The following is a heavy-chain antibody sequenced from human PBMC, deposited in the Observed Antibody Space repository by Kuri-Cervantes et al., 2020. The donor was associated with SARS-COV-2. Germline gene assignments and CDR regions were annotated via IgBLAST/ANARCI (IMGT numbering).Heavy chain of an antibody. Sequence: LSLTCAASGFTFSSYWMHWVRQAPGKGLVWVSRINSDGSSTSYADSVKGRFTISRDNSKNTLYLQMNSLRAEDTAVYYCARTPSYYDILTGYYGDAFDIWGQGTMVTVSS. CDR2: INSDGSST. D-gene: IGHD3-9*01. CDR1: GFTFSSYW. V-gene: IGHV3-74*01. J-gene: IGHJ3*02. CDR3: ARTPSYYDILTGYYGDAFDI.